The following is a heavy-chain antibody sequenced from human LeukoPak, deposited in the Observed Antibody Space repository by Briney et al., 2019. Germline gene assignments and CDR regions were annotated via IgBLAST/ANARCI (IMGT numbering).Heavy chain of an antibody. J-gene: IGHJ6*03. CDR3: ARVSSSSWGYYYYYYMDV. CDR1: GFTFSSYW. CDR2: IEQDGSEK. D-gene: IGHD6-13*01. V-gene: IGHV3-7*01. Sequence: GGSLRLSCAASGFTFSSYWMTWVRQDPGKGLEWVSNIEQDGSEKYYVDSVKGRFTISRDNAKNSLFLQMNSLRGEDTAVYHCARVSSSSWGYYYYYYMDVWGKGTTVTVSS.